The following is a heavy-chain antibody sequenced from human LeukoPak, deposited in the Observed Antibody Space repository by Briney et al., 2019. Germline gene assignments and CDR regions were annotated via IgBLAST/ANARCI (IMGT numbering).Heavy chain of an antibody. V-gene: IGHV3-23*01. J-gene: IGHJ4*02. D-gene: IGHD5-18*01. CDR2: ISGSGGST. CDR3: AKNSRGYSYGYLDY. Sequence: GGSLRLSCAASGFTFSSYAMSWVRQAPGKGLEWVSAISGSGGSTYYADSVKGRFTISGDNSRNTLYLQMNSLRAEDTAVYYCAKNSRGYSYGYLDYWGQGTLVTVSS. CDR1: GFTFSSYA.